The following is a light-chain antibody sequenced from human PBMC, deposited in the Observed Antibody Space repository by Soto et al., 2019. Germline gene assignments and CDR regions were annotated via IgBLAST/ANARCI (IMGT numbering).Light chain of an antibody. CDR2: AAS. J-gene: IGKJ4*01. CDR3: QQYGNSFLT. V-gene: IGKV3-20*01. Sequence: DIVLTQSPCTLCLYPGDIATLYCSASQTVSTSYIAWYQQKPGQAPRLLIYAASSRATGIPDRFSGSGSGTDFALTISRLEPEDSAVYYCQQYGNSFLTFGGGTEVDIK. CDR1: QTVSTSY.